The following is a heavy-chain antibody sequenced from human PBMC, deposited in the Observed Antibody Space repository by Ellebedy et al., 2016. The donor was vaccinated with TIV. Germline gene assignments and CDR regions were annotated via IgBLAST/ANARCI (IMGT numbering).Heavy chain of an antibody. D-gene: IGHD4-11*01. CDR3: ARDRGDYSISGP. CDR2: IKSDGSST. V-gene: IGHV3-74*01. Sequence: GGSLRLSXVASGFTFGRYWMHWVRQAPGNKLVWVSRIKSDGSSTTYADSVKGRFTTSRDNARNTLYLRMNSLRGEDTAVYFCARDRGDYSISGPWGQGTLVTVSS. CDR1: GFTFGRYW. J-gene: IGHJ5*02.